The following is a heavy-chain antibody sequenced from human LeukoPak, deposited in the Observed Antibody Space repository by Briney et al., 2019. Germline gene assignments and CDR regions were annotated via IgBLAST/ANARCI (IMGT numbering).Heavy chain of an antibody. CDR3: ARAVAAHNYYYYYMDV. CDR2: IYYSEST. CDR1: GGSISSHH. D-gene: IGHD2-15*01. V-gene: IGHV4-59*11. J-gene: IGHJ6*03. Sequence: PSETLSLTCTVSGGSISSHHGSWIRQPPGKGLEWIGYIYYSESTNYNPSLKRRVTIPVGTSKNEYALKLSSVTAPDQAWHYFARAVAAHNYYYYYMDVWGKGTTVTVSS.